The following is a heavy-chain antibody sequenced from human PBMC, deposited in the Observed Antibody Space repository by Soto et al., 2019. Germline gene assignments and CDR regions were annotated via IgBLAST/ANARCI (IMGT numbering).Heavy chain of an antibody. CDR3: AREGSGITAAGIFDH. CDR1: GYTFTSYT. CDR2: INAGNGNT. J-gene: IGHJ4*02. D-gene: IGHD6-25*01. V-gene: IGHV1-3*05. Sequence: QVQLVQSGAEEKKPGASVKVSCKTSGYTFTSYTMHWVRQAPGQRLEWMGWINAGNGNTKYSQKFKDRVTITRDTSASTAYMDLSSLRSEDTAVYYCAREGSGITAAGIFDHWGQGTLVTVSS.